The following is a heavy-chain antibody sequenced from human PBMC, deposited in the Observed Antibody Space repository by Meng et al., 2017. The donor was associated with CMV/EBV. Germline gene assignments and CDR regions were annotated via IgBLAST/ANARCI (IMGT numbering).Heavy chain of an antibody. Sequence: QVLLKEAGPVLGNPSEPLSLTCTASGGSISSYYWSWIRQPAGKGLEWIGRIYTSGSTNYNPSLKSRVTMSVDTSKNQFSLKLSSVTAADTAVYYCARHGDTAMVVGIDYWGHGTLVTVSS. CDR1: GGSISSYY. V-gene: IGHV4-4*07. CDR3: ARHGDTAMVVGIDY. J-gene: IGHJ4*01. CDR2: IYTSGST. D-gene: IGHD5-18*01.